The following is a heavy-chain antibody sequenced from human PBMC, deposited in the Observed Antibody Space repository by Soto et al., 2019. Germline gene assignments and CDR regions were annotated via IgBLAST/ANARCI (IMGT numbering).Heavy chain of an antibody. CDR1: GGSFRGYY. V-gene: IGHV4-34*01. CDR3: ARVFRAARLDY. D-gene: IGHD6-6*01. J-gene: IGHJ4*02. CDR2: INHSGST. Sequence: SETLSLTCAVYGGSFRGYYWSWIRQPPGKGLEWIGEINHSGSTNYNPSLKSRVTISVDTSKNQFSLKLSSVTAADTAVYYCARVFRAARLDYWGQGTLVTVSS.